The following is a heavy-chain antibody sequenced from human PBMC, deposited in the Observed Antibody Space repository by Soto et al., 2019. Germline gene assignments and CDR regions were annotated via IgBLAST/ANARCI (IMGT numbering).Heavy chain of an antibody. J-gene: IGHJ4*02. CDR3: ARLELLLDY. CDR2: IYYSGST. CDR1: GGSISSSSYY. Sequence: SETLSLTCTVSGGSISSSSYYWGWIRQPPGKGLEWIGSIYYSGSTYYNPSLKSRVTISVDTSKNQFSLKLSSVTAADTAVYYCARLELLLDYWGQGTLVTVSS. V-gene: IGHV4-39*01. D-gene: IGHD3-22*01.